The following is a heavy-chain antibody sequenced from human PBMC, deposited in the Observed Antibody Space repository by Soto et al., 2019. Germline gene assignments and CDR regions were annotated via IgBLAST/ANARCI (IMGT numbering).Heavy chain of an antibody. V-gene: IGHV1-69*12. CDR2: IIPIFGTA. CDR3: ARGYYGSGSYSVRWYFDL. J-gene: IGHJ2*01. D-gene: IGHD3-10*01. CDR1: GGTFSSYA. Sequence: QVQLVQSGAEVKKPGSSVKVSCKASGGTFSSYAISWVRQAPGQGLEWMGGIIPIFGTANYAQKFQGRVTITADESTSPAFMELSSLRSEDTAVYYCARGYYGSGSYSVRWYFDLWGRGTLVTVSS.